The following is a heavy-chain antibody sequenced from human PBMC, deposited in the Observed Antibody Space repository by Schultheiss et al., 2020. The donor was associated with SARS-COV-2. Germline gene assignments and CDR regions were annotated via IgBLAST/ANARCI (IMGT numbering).Heavy chain of an antibody. CDR3: ARVGIAAAGPYFDY. D-gene: IGHD6-13*01. J-gene: IGHJ4*02. CDR1: GGSFSGYY. V-gene: IGHV4-34*01. CDR2: IHYGGSN. Sequence: SETLSLTCAVYGGSFSGYYWGWIRQPPGKGLEWIGSIHYGGSNYYNPSLRSRLTISVDTSKNQFSLKLSSVTAADTAVYYCARVGIAAAGPYFDYWGQGTLVTVSS.